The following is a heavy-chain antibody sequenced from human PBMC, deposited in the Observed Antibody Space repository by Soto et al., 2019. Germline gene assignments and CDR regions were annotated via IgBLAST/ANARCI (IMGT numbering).Heavy chain of an antibody. CDR1: GGSFSGYY. D-gene: IGHD2-2*01. V-gene: IGHV4-34*01. CDR2: VNHSGTT. J-gene: IGHJ4*02. Sequence: QVQLQQWGAGLLKPSETLSLTCAVYGGSFSGYYWTWIRQSPEKGLEWIGEVNHSGTTYYNPSLKTQVPISVHTPKNQFSLKMSSVTAADTAVYYCARGIGYCSSSNCYSSRRLRFDSWGQGTLVTVSS. CDR3: ARGIGYCSSSNCYSSRRLRFDS.